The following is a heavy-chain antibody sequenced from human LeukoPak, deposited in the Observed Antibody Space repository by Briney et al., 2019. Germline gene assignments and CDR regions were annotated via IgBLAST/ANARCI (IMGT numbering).Heavy chain of an antibody. J-gene: IGHJ4*02. CDR3: AKWGDYDVLTGYYVSDY. CDR2: ITGGGGNT. Sequence: GASLRLSCAASGFTFSNYAMSWVRQAPGKGLEWVSAITGGGGNTYYADSVKGRFTISRDNSKNTLYLQMNSLRAEDTAVYYCAKWGDYDVLTGYYVSDYWGQGTLVTVSS. CDR1: GFTFSNYA. D-gene: IGHD3-9*01. V-gene: IGHV3-23*01.